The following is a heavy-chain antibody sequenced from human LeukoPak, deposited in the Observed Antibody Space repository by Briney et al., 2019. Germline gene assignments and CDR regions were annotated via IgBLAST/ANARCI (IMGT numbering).Heavy chain of an antibody. D-gene: IGHD3-3*01. V-gene: IGHV3-11*01. CDR3: ARELTIFGVVIQRYDTFDI. CDR2: ISSSGSTI. CDR1: GSTFSDYY. Sequence: PGGSLRLSCAASGSTFSDYYMSWIRQAPGKGLEWVSYISSSGSTIYYADSVKGRFTISRDNAKNSLYLQMNSLRAEDTAVYYCARELTIFGVVIQRYDTFDIWGQGTMVTVSS. J-gene: IGHJ3*02.